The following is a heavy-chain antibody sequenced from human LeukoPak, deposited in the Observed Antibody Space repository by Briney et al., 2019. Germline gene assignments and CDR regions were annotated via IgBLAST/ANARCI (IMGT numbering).Heavy chain of an antibody. CDR3: ARGGHAFDI. J-gene: IGHJ3*02. Sequence: PSETLSLTCTVSGDSISSYYWSWIRQPPGKGLEWIGYIYYSGSTNYNPSLKSRVTISLDTSKNHCSLELSSVTAADTAVYYCARGGHAFDIWGPGTMVTVSS. CDR2: IYYSGST. CDR1: GDSISSYY. V-gene: IGHV4-59*01.